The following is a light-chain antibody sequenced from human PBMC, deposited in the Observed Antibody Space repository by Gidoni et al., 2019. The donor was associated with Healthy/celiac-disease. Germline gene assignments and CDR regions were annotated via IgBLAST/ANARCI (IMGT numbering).Light chain of an antibody. CDR2: AAS. Sequence: DIQMPQSPSSLSASVGDRGTITCRASKSISNYLNWYQQKPGKAPKRLIYAASSLQSGVPSRFSGSGSGTDFILTISRRQPEDFATYYCQQSYTTPWTCGQGTKVEIK. CDR3: QQSYTTPWT. V-gene: IGKV1-39*01. J-gene: IGKJ1*01. CDR1: KSISNY.